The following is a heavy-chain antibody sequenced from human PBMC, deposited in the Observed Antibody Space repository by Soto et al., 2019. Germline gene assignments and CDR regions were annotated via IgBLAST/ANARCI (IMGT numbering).Heavy chain of an antibody. Sequence: PSETPSLTCIVSGESISSSSYYWGCIRHPPGKGLELIGSIYYSGRTYYNPSFKSRVTISIDTSKNQFSLKLSSVTATDTAVYYCARQRTTVVTQAYFDHWGQGALVTVSS. CDR3: ARQRTTVVTQAYFDH. V-gene: IGHV4-39*01. J-gene: IGHJ4*02. D-gene: IGHD2-21*02. CDR2: IYYSGRT. CDR1: GESISSSSYY.